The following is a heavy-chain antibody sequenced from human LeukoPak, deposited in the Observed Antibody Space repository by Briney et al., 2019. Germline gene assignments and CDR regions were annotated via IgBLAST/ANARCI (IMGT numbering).Heavy chain of an antibody. Sequence: PGGSLRLSCAASGFTFSNAWMSWVRQPQGKGLEWVGRIKRKTDGATTDYVAPVKGRFTISRDDSKNTLYLQMNSLKTEDTAVYYCTTVSYSNYGFDYWGQGTLVTVSS. J-gene: IGHJ4*02. CDR2: IKRKTDGATT. V-gene: IGHV3-15*01. CDR1: GFTFSNAW. CDR3: TTVSYSNYGFDY. D-gene: IGHD4-11*01.